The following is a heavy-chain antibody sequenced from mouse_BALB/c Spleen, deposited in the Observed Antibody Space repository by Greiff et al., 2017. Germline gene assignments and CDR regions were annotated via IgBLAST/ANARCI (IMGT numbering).Heavy chain of an antibody. Sequence: VQLQQSGPELVKPGASVKISCKASGYAFSSSWMNWVKQRPGQGLEWIGRIYPGDGDTNYNGKFKGKATLTADKSSSTAYMQLSSLTSVDSAVYFCARGLRPGYAMDYWGQGTSVTVSS. CDR1: GYAFSSSW. CDR2: IYPGDGDT. J-gene: IGHJ4*01. D-gene: IGHD2-2*01. V-gene: IGHV1-82*01. CDR3: ARGLRPGYAMDY.